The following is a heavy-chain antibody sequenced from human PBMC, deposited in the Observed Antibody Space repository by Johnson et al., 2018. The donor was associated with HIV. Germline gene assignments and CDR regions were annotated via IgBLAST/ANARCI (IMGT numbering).Heavy chain of an antibody. CDR1: GLTFSNAW. J-gene: IGHJ3*02. V-gene: IGHV3-15*01. CDR3: VTGALWVGGVYRGRADAFDI. CDR2: IKNIVDGGTT. D-gene: IGHD3-10*01. Sequence: VQLVESGGGFVKPVGSLRLSCAASGLTFSNAWMTWVRQAPGRGLEWVGLIKNIVDGGTTHYAAPVRGRFTISRDDTKNTLYIHMNSLKTADTGVYFCVTGALWVGGVYRGRADAFDIWGRGTMGTVSS.